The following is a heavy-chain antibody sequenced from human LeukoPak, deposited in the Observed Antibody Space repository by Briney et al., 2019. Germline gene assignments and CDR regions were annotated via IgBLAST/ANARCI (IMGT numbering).Heavy chain of an antibody. D-gene: IGHD3-10*02. CDR2: IKQDGSEK. CDR1: GFTFSSYG. CDR3: ARHRLGSGILADY. Sequence: PGGSLRLSCAASGFTFSSYGMHWVRQAPGKGLEWVANIKQDGSEKNYVDSVKGRFTISRDNAKKSLYLQMNSLRAEDTAVYYCARHRLGSGILADYWGQGTLVTVSS. V-gene: IGHV3-7*01. J-gene: IGHJ4*02.